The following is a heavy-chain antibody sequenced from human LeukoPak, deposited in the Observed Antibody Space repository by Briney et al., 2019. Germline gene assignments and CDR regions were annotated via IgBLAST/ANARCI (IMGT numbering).Heavy chain of an antibody. Sequence: GGSLRLSCSASGFTFSTYWMSWVRQAPGKGLEWVANMKRDGSEIYYVDSVKGRFTISRDNAKNSLFLQMNSLRAEDTAVYYCASSGYSFWGQGTLVTVSS. CDR3: ASSGYSF. D-gene: IGHD3-22*01. CDR1: GFTFSTYW. CDR2: MKRDGSEI. V-gene: IGHV3-7*03. J-gene: IGHJ4*02.